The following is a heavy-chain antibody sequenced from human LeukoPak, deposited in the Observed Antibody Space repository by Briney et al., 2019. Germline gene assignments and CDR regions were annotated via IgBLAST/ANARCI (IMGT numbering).Heavy chain of an antibody. CDR2: ISSSSSYI. D-gene: IGHD2-15*01. J-gene: IGHJ3*02. V-gene: IGHV3-21*01. CDR1: GFTFSSYS. Sequence: PGGSLRLSCAASGFTFSSYSMNWVRQAPGKGLEWVSSISSSSSYIYYADSVKGRFTISRDNAKNSLYLQMNSLRAEDTAVYYCARVDGVVAATFAFDIWGQGTMVTVSS. CDR3: ARVDGVVAATFAFDI.